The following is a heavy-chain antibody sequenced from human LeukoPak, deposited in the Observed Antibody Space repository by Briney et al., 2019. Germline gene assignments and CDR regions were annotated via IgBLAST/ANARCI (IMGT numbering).Heavy chain of an antibody. D-gene: IGHD3-3*01. CDR2: IYYSGST. CDR3: ARSRVWSDYWGYFDY. V-gene: IGHV4-61*05. J-gene: IGHJ4*02. Sequence: SETLSLTCTVSGGSISSSSYYWGWIRQPPGKGLEWIGYIYYSGSTNFNPSLKSRVTISVDTSKTQISLKLRAVTAADTAVYYCARSRVWSDYWGYFDYWGQGTLVTVSS. CDR1: GGSISSSSYY.